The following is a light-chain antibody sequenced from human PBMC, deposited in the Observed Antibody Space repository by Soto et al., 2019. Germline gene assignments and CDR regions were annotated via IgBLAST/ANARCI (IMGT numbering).Light chain of an antibody. Sequence: EIVLTQSPGTLALSPGERATLSCRATQAVNSNFFAWYQQKPGQSPRLLIYYTSMRVTGIPDRFSGSGSGTDFTLTISRLEPEDFAVYYCQQYAGSPPYTFGQGSRLE. V-gene: IGKV3-20*01. CDR3: QQYAGSPPYT. CDR2: YTS. J-gene: IGKJ2*01. CDR1: QAVNSNF.